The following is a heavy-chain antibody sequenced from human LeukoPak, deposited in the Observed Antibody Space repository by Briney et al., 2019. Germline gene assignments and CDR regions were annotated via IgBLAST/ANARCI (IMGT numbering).Heavy chain of an antibody. CDR1: GYTFTSYD. CDR3: AIFSDIVVVVAAPDAFDI. Sequence: GASVKVSCKASGYTFTSYDINWVRQATGQGLEWMGWMNPNSGNTGYAQKFQGRVTMTRNTSISTAYMELSSLRSEDTAVYYCAIFSDIVVVVAAPDAFDIWGQGTMVTVSS. J-gene: IGHJ3*02. D-gene: IGHD2-15*01. CDR2: MNPNSGNT. V-gene: IGHV1-8*01.